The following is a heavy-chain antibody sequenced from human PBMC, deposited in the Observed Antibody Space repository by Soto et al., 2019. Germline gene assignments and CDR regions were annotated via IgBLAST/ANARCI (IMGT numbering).Heavy chain of an antibody. CDR1: GGSFSGYY. Sequence: QVQLQQWGAGLLKPSETLSLTCAVYGGSFSGYYWSWIRQPPGKGLEWIGEINHSGSPNYNPSLKMRVTISVDPAKNRSSRRRGSVTAGGPAGYGGGGGGGVVVAANDYWGLGTLVTVSS. CDR3: GGGGGVVVAANDY. V-gene: IGHV4-34*01. J-gene: IGHJ4*02. D-gene: IGHD2-15*01. CDR2: INHSGSP.